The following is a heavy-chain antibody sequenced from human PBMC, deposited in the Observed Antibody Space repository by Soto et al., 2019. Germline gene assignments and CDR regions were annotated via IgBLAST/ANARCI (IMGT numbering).Heavy chain of an antibody. J-gene: IGHJ5*02. V-gene: IGHV4-59*01. D-gene: IGHD3-3*01. Sequence: QVQLQESGPGLVKPSETLSLTCTVSGGSISSYYWSWIRQPPGKGLEWIGYIYYSGSTNYNPSLKSLVTISLDTFKNQFSLKLSSVTAADTAVYYCVALAGFLPTSWGQGTLVTVSS. CDR3: VALAGFLPTS. CDR2: IYYSGST. CDR1: GGSISSYY.